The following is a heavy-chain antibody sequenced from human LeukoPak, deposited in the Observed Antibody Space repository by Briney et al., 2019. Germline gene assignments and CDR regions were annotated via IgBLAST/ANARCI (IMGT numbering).Heavy chain of an antibody. CDR3: ARGLEGQYYDFWSGYYTGNWFDP. D-gene: IGHD3-3*01. V-gene: IGHV1-8*01. J-gene: IGHJ5*02. Sequence: ASVKVSCKASGYTFTSYDINRVRQATGQELEWMGWMNPNSGNTGYAQKVQGRVTMTRNTSISTAYMELSSLRSEDTAVYYCARGLEGQYYDFWSGYYTGNWFDPWGQGTLVTVSS. CDR2: MNPNSGNT. CDR1: GYTFTSYD.